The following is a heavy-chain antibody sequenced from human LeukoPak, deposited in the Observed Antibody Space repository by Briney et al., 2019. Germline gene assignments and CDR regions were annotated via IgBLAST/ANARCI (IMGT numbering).Heavy chain of an antibody. D-gene: IGHD6-19*01. CDR2: INPNSGGT. CDR3: AREFDSSGWYYLDY. Sequence: GASVEVSCKASGYTFTGYYMHWGRQAPGQGLEWRGWINPNSGGTNYAQKFQGRVTMTRDTSISTAYMELSRLRSDDTAVYYCAREFDSSGWYYLDYWGQGTLVTVSS. CDR1: GYTFTGYY. V-gene: IGHV1-2*02. J-gene: IGHJ4*02.